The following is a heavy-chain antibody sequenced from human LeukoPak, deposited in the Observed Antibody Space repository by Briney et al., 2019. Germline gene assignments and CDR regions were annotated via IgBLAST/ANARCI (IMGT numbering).Heavy chain of an antibody. D-gene: IGHD3-22*01. CDR3: AKENYYDSSGLSL. CDR2: ISWNSGSI. CDR1: GLTFDDYA. J-gene: IGHJ4*02. Sequence: AGGSLRLSCAASGLTFDDYAMHWVRQAPGKGLEWVSGISWNSGSIGYADSVKGRFTISRDNAKNSLYLQMNSLRAEDTALYYCAKENYYDSSGLSLWGQGTLVTVSS. V-gene: IGHV3-9*01.